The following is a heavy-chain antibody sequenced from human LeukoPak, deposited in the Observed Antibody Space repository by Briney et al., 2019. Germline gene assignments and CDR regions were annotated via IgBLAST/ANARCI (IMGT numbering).Heavy chain of an antibody. V-gene: IGHV1-69*04. CDR2: IIPILGIA. Sequence: SVKVSCKASGGTFSSYAISWVRQAPGQGLEWMGRIIPILGIANYAQKFQGRVTITAGKSTSTAYMELSSLRSEDTAVYYCAATYYYGSGSYSPLYFDYWGQGTLVTVSS. D-gene: IGHD3-10*01. CDR1: GGTFSSYA. CDR3: AATYYYGSGSYSPLYFDY. J-gene: IGHJ4*02.